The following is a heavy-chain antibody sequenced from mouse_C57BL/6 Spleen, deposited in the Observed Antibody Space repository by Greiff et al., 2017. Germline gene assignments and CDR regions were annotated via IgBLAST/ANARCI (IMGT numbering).Heavy chain of an antibody. Sequence: VQLQQPGPELVKPGASVKLSCKASGYTFTSYWMHWVKPRPGQGLEWIGNINPSNGGTNYNEKFKSKATLTVDKSSSPAYMQLSSLTSEDSAVYYFARPSYGNYGVYWGQGTTLTVSS. V-gene: IGHV1-53*01. CDR2: INPSNGGT. J-gene: IGHJ2*01. CDR3: ARPSYGNYGVY. CDR1: GYTFTSYW. D-gene: IGHD2-10*01.